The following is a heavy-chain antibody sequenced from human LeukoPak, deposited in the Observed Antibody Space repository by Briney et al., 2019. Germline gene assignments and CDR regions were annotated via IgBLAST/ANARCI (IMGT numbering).Heavy chain of an antibody. CDR1: GGTFSSYA. Sequence: SVKVSCKASGGTFSSYAISWVRQAPGQGLEWMGGIIPILGTANYAQKFQGRVTITTDESTSTAYMELSSLRSEDTAVYYCARDRLGGLLSGYPPLGYWGQGTLVTVSS. V-gene: IGHV1-69*05. J-gene: IGHJ4*02. D-gene: IGHD3-22*01. CDR2: IIPILGTA. CDR3: ARDRLGGLLSGYPPLGY.